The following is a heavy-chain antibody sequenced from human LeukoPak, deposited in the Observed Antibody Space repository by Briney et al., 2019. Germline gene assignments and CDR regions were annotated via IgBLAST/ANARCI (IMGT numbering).Heavy chain of an antibody. D-gene: IGHD4-17*01. CDR1: GFTFSDYY. J-gene: IGHJ2*01. CDR2: ISSSGSTI. Sequence: PGGSLRLSCAASGFTFSDYYMSWTRQAPGKGLEWVSYISSSGSTIYYADSVKGRFTISRDNAKNSLYLQMNSLRAEDTAVYYCARVADDDYGDYVPRYWYFDLWGRGTLVTVSS. V-gene: IGHV3-11*01. CDR3: ARVADDDYGDYVPRYWYFDL.